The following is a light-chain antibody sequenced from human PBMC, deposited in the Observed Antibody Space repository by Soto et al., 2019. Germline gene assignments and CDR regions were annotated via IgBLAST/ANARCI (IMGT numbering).Light chain of an antibody. Sequence: IVLTQSPATLSLSPGERATLSCRASQSVDSRHLAWYQQKLGLAPRLLIFDASSRASGIPDRFSGSGSGTDFTLTISRLEPEDFAVYYCQQYNNWPPWTFGQGTKVDIK. CDR3: QQYNNWPPWT. V-gene: IGKV3D-20*01. J-gene: IGKJ1*01. CDR2: DAS. CDR1: QSVDSRH.